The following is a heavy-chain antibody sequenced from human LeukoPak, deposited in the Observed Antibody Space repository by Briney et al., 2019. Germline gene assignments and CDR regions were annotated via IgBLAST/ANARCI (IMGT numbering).Heavy chain of an antibody. V-gene: IGHV3-23*01. CDR3: AKRGYAYILTGRFDY. D-gene: IGHD3-9*01. CDR1: GFTFSSYA. CDR2: ISGSGGST. Sequence: GGSLRLSCAASGFTFSSYAMSWVRQAPGKGLEWVSAISGSGGSTYYADSVKGRFTISRDNSKNTLYLQMNSLRAEDTAVYYCAKRGYAYILTGRFDYWGQGTLVTVSS. J-gene: IGHJ4*02.